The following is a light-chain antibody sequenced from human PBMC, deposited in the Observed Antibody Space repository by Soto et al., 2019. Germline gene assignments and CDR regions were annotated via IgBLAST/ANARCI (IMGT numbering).Light chain of an antibody. J-gene: IGKJ5*01. Sequence: EIVLTQSPGTLSLSPGERATLSCRASQSVSSSYLAWYQQKPGQAPRLLIYGASTRVTGIPARFSGSGSGTEFTLTISSLQSGDFAVYYCQHFGGTTFTFGQGTRLEIK. CDR1: QSVSSSY. V-gene: IGKV3-20*01. CDR3: QHFGGTTFT. CDR2: GAS.